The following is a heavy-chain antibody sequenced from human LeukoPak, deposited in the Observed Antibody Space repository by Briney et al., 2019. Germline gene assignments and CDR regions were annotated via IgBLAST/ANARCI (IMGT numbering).Heavy chain of an antibody. J-gene: IGHJ4*02. V-gene: IGHV1-8*01. Sequence: ASVKVSCKASGYTFTSYDINWVRQATGQGLEWTGWMNPNSGNTGYAQKFQGRVTMTRNTSISTAYMELSSLRSEDTAVYYCARGFMITFGGVYFGYWGQGTLVTVSS. D-gene: IGHD3-16*01. CDR2: MNPNSGNT. CDR3: ARGFMITFGGVYFGY. CDR1: GYTFTSYD.